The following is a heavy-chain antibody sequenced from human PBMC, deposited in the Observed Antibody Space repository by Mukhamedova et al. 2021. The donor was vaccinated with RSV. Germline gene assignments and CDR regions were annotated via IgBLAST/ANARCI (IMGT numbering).Heavy chain of an antibody. CDR2: IYYSGST. J-gene: IGHJ5*02. CDR3: ATLTPPGYSSSWYGSFDP. D-gene: IGHD6-13*01. Sequence: GSIYYSGSTYYNPSLKSRVTISVDTSKNQFSLKLSSVTAADTAVYYCATLTPPGYSSSWYGSFDPWGQGTLVTVSS. V-gene: IGHV4-39*01.